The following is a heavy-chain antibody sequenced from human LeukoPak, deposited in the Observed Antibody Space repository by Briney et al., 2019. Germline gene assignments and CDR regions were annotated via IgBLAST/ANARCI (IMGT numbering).Heavy chain of an antibody. CDR3: ARRGQSFDYHYYYYMDV. Sequence: GGSLRLSCAASGFTFSSYWMSWVRQAPGKGLEWVANIKQDGSEKYYVDSVKGRFTISRDNAKNSLYLQMNSLRAEDTAAYYCARRGQSFDYHYYYYMDVWGKGTTVTVSS. CDR1: GFTFSSYW. V-gene: IGHV3-7*01. J-gene: IGHJ6*03. D-gene: IGHD3-10*01. CDR2: IKQDGSEK.